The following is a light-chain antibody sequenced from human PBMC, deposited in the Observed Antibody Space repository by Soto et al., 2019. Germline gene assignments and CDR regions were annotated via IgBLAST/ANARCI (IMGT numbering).Light chain of an antibody. V-gene: IGKV4-1*01. CDR3: QQYYGSPYT. CDR1: QSVLYSSNNRNY. Sequence: DIVMTQSPDSLAVSLGERATINCKSSQSVLYSSNNRNYLAWYQQKPGQHPKLLLYWASTRESGVPDRFSGSGSGTDFTLTISSLQAEDVAVYYCQQYYGSPYTFGQGTKLEIK. J-gene: IGKJ2*01. CDR2: WAS.